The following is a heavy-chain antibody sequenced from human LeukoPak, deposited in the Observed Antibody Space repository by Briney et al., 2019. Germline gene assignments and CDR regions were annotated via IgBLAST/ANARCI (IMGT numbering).Heavy chain of an antibody. CDR2: ISYDGSSK. CDR3: ARVMEQWLVLFVDY. Sequence: PGGSLRLSCAASGFIFSSYAMHWVRQAPGKGLEWVAVISYDGSSKYYADSVKGRFTISRDNSKNTLYLQMNSLRAEDTAVYYCARVMEQWLVLFVDYWGQGTLVTVSS. J-gene: IGHJ4*02. CDR1: GFIFSSYA. D-gene: IGHD6-19*01. V-gene: IGHV3-30-3*01.